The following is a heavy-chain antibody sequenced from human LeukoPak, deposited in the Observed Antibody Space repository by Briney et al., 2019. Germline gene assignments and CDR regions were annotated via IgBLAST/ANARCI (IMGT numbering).Heavy chain of an antibody. D-gene: IGHD1-1*01. J-gene: IGHJ4*02. V-gene: IGHV1-18*04. CDR3: ARDQGNNNWNDVTLDY. Sequence: ASVKVSCKASGYTFTSYYMHWVRQAPGQGLEWMGWISAYNGNTNYAQKLQGRVTMTTDTSTSTAYMELRSLRSDDTAVYYCARDQGNNNWNDVTLDYWGQGTLVTVSS. CDR2: ISAYNGNT. CDR1: GYTFTSYY.